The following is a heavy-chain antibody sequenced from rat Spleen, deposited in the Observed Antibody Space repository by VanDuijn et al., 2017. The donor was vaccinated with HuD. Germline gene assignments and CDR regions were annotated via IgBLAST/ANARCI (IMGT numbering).Heavy chain of an antibody. J-gene: IGHJ2*01. D-gene: IGHD1-9*01. CDR1: GFSLTSYN. V-gene: IGHV2-63*01. CDR3: TREYYGYTSLFDY. CDR2: MRYNGDT. Sequence: QVQLKESGPGLVQPSQTLSLTCTVSGFSLTSYNVHWVRRPPGKGLEWMGRMRYNGDTSYNSALKSRLSISRDTSKNQVFLKMNSLQTDDTGTYYCTREYYGYTSLFDYWGQGVMVTVSS.